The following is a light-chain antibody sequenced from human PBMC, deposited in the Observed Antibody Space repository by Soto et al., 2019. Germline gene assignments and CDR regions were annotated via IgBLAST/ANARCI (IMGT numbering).Light chain of an antibody. V-gene: IGKV1D-12*01. CDR2: AAS. CDR1: QGIGSW. Sequence: IQMTQSPSSLSASVGDRVTITCRASQGIGSWLAWYQQKPEKAPKLLIYAASSLQSAVPSRFSGSGSGTDFTLTISSLQPEDFATYYCQQAYTFPFTFGPGTKVDIK. J-gene: IGKJ3*01. CDR3: QQAYTFPFT.